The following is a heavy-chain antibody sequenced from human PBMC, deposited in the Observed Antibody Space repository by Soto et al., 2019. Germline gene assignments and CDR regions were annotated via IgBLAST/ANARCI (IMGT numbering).Heavy chain of an antibody. Sequence: GGSLRLSCAASGFTFSSYAMHWVRQAPGKGLEWVAVISYDGSNKYYADSVKGRFTISRDNSKNTLYLQMNSLRAEDTAVYYCARGLYIHRSLDVWGQGTTVTVSS. CDR3: ARGLYIHRSLDV. CDR1: GFTFSSYA. CDR2: ISYDGSNK. V-gene: IGHV3-30-3*01. D-gene: IGHD4-4*01. J-gene: IGHJ6*02.